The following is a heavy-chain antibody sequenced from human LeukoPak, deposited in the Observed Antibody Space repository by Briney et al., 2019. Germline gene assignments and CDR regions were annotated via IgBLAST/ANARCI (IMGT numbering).Heavy chain of an antibody. CDR2: ISYDGSNK. Sequence: GGSLRLSCAASGFTFSSYAMHWVRQAPGKGLEWVAIISYDGSNKYYADSVKGRFTISRDNSKNTLYLQMNSLRAEDTALYYCANLDYWGQGTLVTVSS. CDR1: GFTFSSYA. J-gene: IGHJ4*02. CDR3: ANLDY. V-gene: IGHV3-30-3*01.